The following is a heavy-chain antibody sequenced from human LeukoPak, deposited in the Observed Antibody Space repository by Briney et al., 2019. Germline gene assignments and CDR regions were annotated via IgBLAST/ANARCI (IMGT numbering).Heavy chain of an antibody. V-gene: IGHV1-2*02. CDR2: ISPKGDKT. Sequence: ASVKVSCKSSGYNFGGYYIHWVRQVPRLGLEWMGWISPKGDKTKYAPRFQGRVTVTRDTSITTTYMDLSGLRSDDTAVYYCARGDMYFQDSSYRSLDHWGQGTLVTVSS. J-gene: IGHJ4*02. CDR3: ARGDMYFQDSSYRSLDH. CDR1: GYNFGGYY. D-gene: IGHD2-15*01.